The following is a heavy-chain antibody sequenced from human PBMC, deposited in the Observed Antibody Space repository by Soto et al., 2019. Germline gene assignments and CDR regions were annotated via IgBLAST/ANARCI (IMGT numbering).Heavy chain of an antibody. CDR2: IYWNDDK. J-gene: IGHJ4*02. D-gene: IGHD6-19*01. CDR3: AHRPSGWYLFDY. Sequence: SGPTLVNPTETLTLTCTFSGFSFTTTRMGVGWIRQPPGKALEWLALIYWNDDKRYSPSLKARLTITKDTSKNQVVLTMTNMDPVDTATYYCAHRPSGWYLFDYWGQGTLVTVSS. CDR1: GFSFTTTRMG. V-gene: IGHV2-5*01.